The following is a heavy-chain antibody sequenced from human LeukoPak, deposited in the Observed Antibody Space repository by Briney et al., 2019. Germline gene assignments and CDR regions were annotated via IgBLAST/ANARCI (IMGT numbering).Heavy chain of an antibody. CDR1: GGSISNYY. Sequence: SETLSLTCTVSGGSISNYYWSWIRQPPGKGLEWIGYIYDSGSTNHNPSLTSRVTISVDTSRNQFSLKLSSVTAADTAVYYCAGGGGRLRLGELFPDYWGQGTLVTVSS. V-gene: IGHV4-59*01. CDR3: AGGGGRLRLGELFPDY. J-gene: IGHJ4*02. D-gene: IGHD3-16*01. CDR2: IYDSGST.